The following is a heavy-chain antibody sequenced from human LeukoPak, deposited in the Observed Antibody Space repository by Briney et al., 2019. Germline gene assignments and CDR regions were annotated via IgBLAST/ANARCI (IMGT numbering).Heavy chain of an antibody. Sequence: GGSLRLSCAASGFTFSSYAMSWVRQAPGKGLEWVSAISGSGGSTYYADSVKGRFTISRDNSKNTLYLQMNSLRAEDTAVYYCAKDQSSGWYVAYDYWGQGTLVTVSS. CDR1: GFTFSSYA. CDR2: ISGSGGST. V-gene: IGHV3-23*01. CDR3: AKDQSSGWYVAYDY. D-gene: IGHD6-19*01. J-gene: IGHJ4*02.